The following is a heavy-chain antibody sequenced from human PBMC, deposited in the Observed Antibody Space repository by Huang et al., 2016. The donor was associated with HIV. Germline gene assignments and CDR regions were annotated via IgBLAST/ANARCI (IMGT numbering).Heavy chain of an antibody. CDR2: LYYSGST. CDR3: ARVARGPNWYFDL. V-gene: IGHV4-59*01. D-gene: IGHD2-15*01. CDR1: GGSISSDH. J-gene: IGHJ2*01. Sequence: QVQLQESGPGLVKPSETLSLTCTVSGGSISSDHYSWIRQPPGKGLEWIGILYYSGSTNYIPPRKSRATISLDTSKNHFSLRLRSVTAADTAVYYCARVARGPNWYFDLWGRGTLVTVSS.